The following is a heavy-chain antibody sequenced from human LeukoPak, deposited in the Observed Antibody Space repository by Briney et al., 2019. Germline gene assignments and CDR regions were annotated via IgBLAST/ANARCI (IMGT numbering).Heavy chain of an antibody. V-gene: IGHV1-18*01. D-gene: IGHD3-9*01. CDR2: ISAYNGNT. CDR1: GYTFTSYG. J-gene: IGHJ6*03. Sequence: ASVKVSCKASGYTFTSYGISWVRQAPGQGLEWMGWISAYNGNTNYAQKLQGRVTMTTDTSTSTAYMELRSLRSDDTAVYYCARAGEQLRYFDWLKYWPGGYYMDVWGKGTTVTISS. CDR3: ARAGEQLRYFDWLKYWPGGYYMDV.